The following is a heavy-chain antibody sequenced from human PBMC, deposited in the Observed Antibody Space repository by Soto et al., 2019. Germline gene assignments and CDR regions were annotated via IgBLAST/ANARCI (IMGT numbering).Heavy chain of an antibody. V-gene: IGHV1-24*01. J-gene: IGHJ4*02. D-gene: IGHD6-19*01. Sequence: ASVKVSCKVSGYTLTELSMHWARQAPGKGLEWMGCFDADDGETNYAQKLQGRVTMTKDTSTSTAYMELRSLRSDDTAVYYCARDSSADEGSDYWGQGTLVTVSS. CDR2: FDADDGET. CDR3: ARDSSADEGSDY. CDR1: GYTLTELS.